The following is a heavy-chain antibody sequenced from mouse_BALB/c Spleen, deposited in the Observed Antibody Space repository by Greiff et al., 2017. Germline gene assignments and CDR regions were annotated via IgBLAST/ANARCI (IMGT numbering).Heavy chain of an antibody. D-gene: IGHD1-1*01. J-gene: IGHJ2*01. CDR2: IDPENGDT. Sequence: EVQLQESGAELVRSGASVKLSCTASGFNIKDYYMHWVKQRPEQGLEWIGWIDPENGDTEYAPKFQGKATMTADTSSNTAYLQLSSLTSEDTAVYYCNARRPITTVVFDYWGQGTTLTVSS. CDR1: GFNIKDYY. V-gene: IGHV14-4*02. CDR3: NARRPITTVVFDY.